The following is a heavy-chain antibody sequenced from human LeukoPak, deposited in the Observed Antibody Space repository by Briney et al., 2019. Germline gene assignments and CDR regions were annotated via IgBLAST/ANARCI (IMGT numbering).Heavy chain of an antibody. V-gene: IGHV3-15*01. CDR2: IKSKTDGGTT. J-gene: IGHJ4*02. CDR1: GFTFSNAW. CDR3: STTYYYDSSEGY. D-gene: IGHD3-22*01. Sequence: PGGSLRLSCAASGFTFSNAWMSWVRQAPGKGLEWVGRIKSKTDGGTTDYAAPVKGRFTTSRDDSKNTLYLQMNSLKTEDTAVYYCSTTYYYDSSEGYWGQGTLVTVSS.